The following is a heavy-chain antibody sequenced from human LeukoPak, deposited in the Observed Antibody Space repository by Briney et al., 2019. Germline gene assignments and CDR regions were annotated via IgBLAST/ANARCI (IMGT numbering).Heavy chain of an antibody. CDR1: GFTVSSNY. CDR2: ISSSSSTI. D-gene: IGHD3-22*01. V-gene: IGHV3-48*02. CDR3: ARDHYDSSGYYSLWHY. J-gene: IGHJ4*02. Sequence: QPGGSLRLSCAASGFTVSSNYMNWVRQAPGKGLEWVSYISSSSSTIYYADSVKGRFTISRDNAKNSLYLQMNSLRDEDTAVYYCARDHYDSSGYYSLWHYWGQGTLVTVSS.